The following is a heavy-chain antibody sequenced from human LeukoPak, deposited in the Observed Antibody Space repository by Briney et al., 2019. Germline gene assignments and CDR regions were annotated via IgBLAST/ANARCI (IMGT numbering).Heavy chain of an antibody. D-gene: IGHD3-22*01. CDR1: GFSISTTGVG. CDR3: AHLSHSSGYYQSFDY. CDR2: VYWGGDA. J-gene: IGHJ4*02. V-gene: IGHV2-5*02. Sequence: SGPTLVYPTQTLTLTCTLSGFSISTTGVGVGWIRQPPGKALEWLALVYWGGDARHSPSLRSRISISKDTSKNQVVFIMTDMDPVDTATYYCAHLSHSSGYYQSFDYWGQGTLVTVSS.